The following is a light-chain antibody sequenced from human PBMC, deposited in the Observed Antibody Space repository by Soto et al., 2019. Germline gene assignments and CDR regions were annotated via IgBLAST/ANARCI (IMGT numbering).Light chain of an antibody. V-gene: IGLV2-14*01. Sequence: QSALTQPTSVSGSPGQSITISCTGTSSDVGGYKYVSLYQQHPVKSPKLIIYSLTNSPSGVSDRLSGANSGNPPSLIISGVHVEDAADYCCSTYTTSSTPYVFGPGNKNTVL. CDR2: SLT. CDR3: STYTTSSTPYV. CDR1: SSDVGGYKY. J-gene: IGLJ1*01.